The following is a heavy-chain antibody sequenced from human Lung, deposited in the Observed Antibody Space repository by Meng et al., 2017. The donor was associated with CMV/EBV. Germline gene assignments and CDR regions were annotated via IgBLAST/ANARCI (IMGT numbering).Heavy chain of an antibody. V-gene: IGHV3-7*01. D-gene: IGHD2-8*01. CDR2: IKQDGSDK. Sequence: GGSLRLXXAASGFTFSGYWMNWVRQTPGKGLEWVANIKQDGSDKYYADSVKGRFTISRDNAENSLYLQMNSLRAEDTAIYYCARGGPCSNGVCSDYGMDVWGQGTXVTRLL. J-gene: IGHJ6*02. CDR3: ARGGPCSNGVCSDYGMDV. CDR1: GFTFSGYW.